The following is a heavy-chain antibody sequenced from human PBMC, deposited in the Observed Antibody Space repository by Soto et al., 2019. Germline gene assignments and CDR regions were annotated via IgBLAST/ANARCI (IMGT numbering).Heavy chain of an antibody. CDR1: GGTFSSYA. CDR2: IIPIFGTA. D-gene: IGHD4-17*01. J-gene: IGHJ5*02. V-gene: IGHV1-69*12. Sequence: QVQLVQSGAEVKKPGSSVKVSCKASGGTFSSYAISWVRQAPGQGLEWMGGIIPIFGTANYAQKFQGRVTITADESTSTAYMELSSLRSEDTALYYCARDIGYGDNAWFDPWGQGTLVTVSS. CDR3: ARDIGYGDNAWFDP.